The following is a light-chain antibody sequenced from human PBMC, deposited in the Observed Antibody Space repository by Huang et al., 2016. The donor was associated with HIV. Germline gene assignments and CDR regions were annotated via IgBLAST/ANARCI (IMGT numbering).Light chain of an antibody. J-gene: IGKJ3*01. V-gene: IGKV3-15*01. CDR3: QQYNNWPFT. CDR2: GAS. CDR1: QSISSK. Sequence: ERVMTQSPVTLSVSPGERATFSCRASQSISSKLAWYQQKPGQAPRRLIYGASTRAICIPARFSGSGSGTEFTLTISSLQSEDFAVYYCQQYNNWPFTFGPGTRVDIK.